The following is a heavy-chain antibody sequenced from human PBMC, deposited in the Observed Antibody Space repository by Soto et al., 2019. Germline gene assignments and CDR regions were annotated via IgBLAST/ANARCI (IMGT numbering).Heavy chain of an antibody. Sequence: QLQLQESGSGLVKPSQTLSLTCAVSGGSISSGGYSWSWIRQPPGKGLEWIGYIYHSGSTYYNPSLKSRVTISVARSKNQCSLKLSSVTAADTAVYYCAGWSGVKPITWFDPWGQGTLVTVSS. CDR3: AGWSGVKPITWFDP. V-gene: IGHV4-30-2*01. CDR2: IYHSGST. CDR1: GGSISSGGYS. D-gene: IGHD3-3*01. J-gene: IGHJ5*02.